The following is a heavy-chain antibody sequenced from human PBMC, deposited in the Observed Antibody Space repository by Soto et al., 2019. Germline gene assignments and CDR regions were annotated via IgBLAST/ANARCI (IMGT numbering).Heavy chain of an antibody. Sequence: GGSLRLSCVASGFTFIIYAISWVRQATGKGLEWVSAISGSGGSTYYADSVKGRFTISRDNSKNTLYLQMNSLRAEDTAVYYCAKGITIFGVVITEIDYWGQGTLVTVSS. CDR1: GFTFIIYA. D-gene: IGHD3-3*01. CDR2: ISGSGGST. CDR3: AKGITIFGVVITEIDY. V-gene: IGHV3-23*01. J-gene: IGHJ4*02.